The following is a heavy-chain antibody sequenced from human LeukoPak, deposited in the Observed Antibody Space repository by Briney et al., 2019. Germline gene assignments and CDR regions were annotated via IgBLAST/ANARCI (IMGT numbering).Heavy chain of an antibody. CDR2: INHSGST. Sequence: SETLSLTCAVYGGSFSGYYWSWIRQPPVKGLEWIGEINHSGSTNYNPSLKSRVTISVDTSKNQFSLKLSSVTAADTAVYYCARGRAVTYYYDSSGYPHHAFDIWGQGTMVTVSS. V-gene: IGHV4-34*01. CDR3: ARGRAVTYYYDSSGYPHHAFDI. D-gene: IGHD3-22*01. J-gene: IGHJ3*02. CDR1: GGSFSGYY.